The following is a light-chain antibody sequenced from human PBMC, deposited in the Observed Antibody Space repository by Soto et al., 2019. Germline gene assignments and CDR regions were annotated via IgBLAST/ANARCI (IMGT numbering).Light chain of an antibody. CDR3: QQYNNWPSIT. V-gene: IGKV3-15*01. CDR2: DAS. CDR1: QSITTK. J-gene: IGKJ5*01. Sequence: EIVMTQSPATLSVSPGEGVTLSCRASQSITTKLAWYQQKPGQAPRLLIYDASTRATGIPARFSGSGSGTEFTLTISSLQSEDFAVYYCQQYNNWPSITFGQGTRLEIK.